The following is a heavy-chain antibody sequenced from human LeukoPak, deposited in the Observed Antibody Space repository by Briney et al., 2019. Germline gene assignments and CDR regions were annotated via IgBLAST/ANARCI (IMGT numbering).Heavy chain of an antibody. J-gene: IGHJ4*02. CDR1: GFTFSSYA. CDR2: ISYDGSNK. Sequence: PGGSLRLSCAASGFTFSSYAMHWVRQAPGKGLEWVAVISYDGSNKYYADSVKGRFTISRDNSKNTLYLQMNSLRAEDTAVYYCFTSSYDSSGYTIEFDYWGQGTLVTVSS. V-gene: IGHV3-30*04. D-gene: IGHD3-22*01. CDR3: FTSSYDSSGYTIEFDY.